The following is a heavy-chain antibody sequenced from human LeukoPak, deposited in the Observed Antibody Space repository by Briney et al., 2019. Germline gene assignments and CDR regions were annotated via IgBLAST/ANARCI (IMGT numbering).Heavy chain of an antibody. CDR1: GYTFTSYD. CDR2: INPNSGGT. J-gene: IGHJ6*03. D-gene: IGHD3-10*01. Sequence: GASVKVSCKASGYTFTSYDISWVRQAPGQGLEWMGWINPNSGGTNYAQKFQGRVTMTRDTSISTAYMELSRLRSDDTAVYYCARGGSGSYFHYYYYMDVWGKGTTVTISS. CDR3: ARGGSGSYFHYYYYMDV. V-gene: IGHV1-2*02.